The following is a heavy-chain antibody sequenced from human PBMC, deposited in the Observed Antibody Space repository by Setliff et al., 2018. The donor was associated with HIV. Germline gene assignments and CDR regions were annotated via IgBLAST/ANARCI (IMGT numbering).Heavy chain of an antibody. CDR2: IYTSGDT. CDR3: ARHVGISIGGTRGDFDC. CDR1: GASLNSGSYF. V-gene: IGHV4-61*02. J-gene: IGHJ4*02. D-gene: IGHD6-13*01. Sequence: SETLSLTCTVSGASLNSGSYFWSWVRQPAGKGLEWIGRIYTSGDTNYNPSLKSRVTISVDTSKNQFSLRLSSVTAADTAMYYCARHVGISIGGTRGDFDCWGQGTLVTAPQ.